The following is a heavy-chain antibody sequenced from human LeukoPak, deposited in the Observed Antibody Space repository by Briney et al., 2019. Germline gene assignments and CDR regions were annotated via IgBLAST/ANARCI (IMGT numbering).Heavy chain of an antibody. D-gene: IGHD3-3*01. V-gene: IGHV3-48*02. CDR3: ARERDKVRYDFWSGSNYYFDY. CDR2: ISSSSSTI. CDR1: GFTFSSYS. Sequence: GGSLRLSCAASGFTFSSYSMNWVRQAPGKGLEWVSYISSSSSTIYYADSVKGRFTISRDNAKNSLYLQMNSLRDEDTAVYYCARERDKVRYDFWSGSNYYFDYWGQGTLVTVSS. J-gene: IGHJ4*02.